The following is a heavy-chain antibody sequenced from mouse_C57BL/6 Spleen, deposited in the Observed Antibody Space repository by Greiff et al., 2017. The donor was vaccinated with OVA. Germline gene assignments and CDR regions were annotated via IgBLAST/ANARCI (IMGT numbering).Heavy chain of an antibody. V-gene: IGHV1-15*01. CDR1: GYTFTDYE. J-gene: IGHJ2*01. Sequence: QVHVKQSGAELVRPGASVTLSCKASGYTFTDYEMHWVKQTPVHGLEWIGAIDPETGGTAYNHKFKGKAILTADNSSSTAYMELRSLTSADSAVYYCTIKAYYSNSYYFDYWGQGTTLTVSS. CDR2: IDPETGGT. D-gene: IGHD2-5*01. CDR3: TIKAYYSNSYYFDY.